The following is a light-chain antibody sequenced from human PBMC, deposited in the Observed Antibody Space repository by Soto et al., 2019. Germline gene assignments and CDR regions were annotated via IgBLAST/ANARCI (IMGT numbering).Light chain of an antibody. CDR2: DAS. Sequence: IQLTQSPSSLSASVGERVTITCRASQSISSWLAWYQQKPGKAPKLLIYDASSLESGVPSRFSGSGSGTEFTLTISSLQPEDFATYYCQQLNTYPITFGQGTRLEIK. CDR1: QSISSW. J-gene: IGKJ5*01. CDR3: QQLNTYPIT. V-gene: IGKV1-5*01.